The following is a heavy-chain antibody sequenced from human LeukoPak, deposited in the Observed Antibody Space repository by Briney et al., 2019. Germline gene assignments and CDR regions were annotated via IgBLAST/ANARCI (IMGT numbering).Heavy chain of an antibody. D-gene: IGHD2-2*01. CDR1: GGTFSSYA. J-gene: IGHJ5*02. CDR3: ARGGYCSSTSCSHPYNWFDP. V-gene: IGHV1-69*05. CDR2: IIPIFGTA. Sequence: SVKVSCKASGGTFSSYAISWVRQAPGQGLEWMGGIIPIFGTANYAQKFQGRVTITTDESTSTAYMGLSSLRSEDTAVYYCARGGYCSSTSCSHPYNWFDPRGQGTLVTVSS.